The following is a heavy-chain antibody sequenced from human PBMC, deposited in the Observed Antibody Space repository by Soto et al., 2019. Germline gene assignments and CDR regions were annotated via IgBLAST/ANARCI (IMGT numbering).Heavy chain of an antibody. Sequence: ASVKVSCKTSGYTFTGYVVDWVRQAPGQGLEWMGWINSGNGNTKYSERFQGRVTITRDTSASTSYMELNSLTSEDTAVYYCARGLTIFGVVIGYWGQGTLVTVS. CDR3: ARGLTIFGVVIGY. J-gene: IGHJ4*02. CDR2: INSGNGNT. V-gene: IGHV1-3*01. D-gene: IGHD3-3*01. CDR1: GYTFTGYV.